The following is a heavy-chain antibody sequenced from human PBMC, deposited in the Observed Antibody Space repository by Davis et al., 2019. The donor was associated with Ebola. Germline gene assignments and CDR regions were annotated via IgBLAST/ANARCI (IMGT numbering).Heavy chain of an antibody. CDR3: ARDLGKTLADHADY. CDR1: GYTFTNYG. J-gene: IGHJ4*02. CDR2: ISAYNGNT. D-gene: IGHD6-19*01. V-gene: IGHV1-18*01. Sequence: AASVKVSCKASGYTFTNYGITWVRQAPGQGLEWMGWISAYNGNTNYAQNVQDRVTMTTDTSTSIAYMELRSLRSDDTAVYYCARDLGKTLADHADYWGQGTLVTVSS.